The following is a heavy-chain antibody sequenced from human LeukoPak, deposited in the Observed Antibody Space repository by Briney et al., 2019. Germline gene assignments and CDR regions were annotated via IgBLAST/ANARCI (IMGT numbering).Heavy chain of an antibody. CDR1: GYTFTGYY. CDR2: ISPNSGGT. D-gene: IGHD3-9*01. V-gene: IGHV1-2*06. J-gene: IGHJ5*02. CDR3: ATLLDYDILTGYYNWFDP. Sequence: ASVKVSCKASGYTFTGYYMHWVRQAPGQGLEWMGRISPNSGGTNYAQKFQGRVTMTRDTSISTAYMELSRLRSDDTAVYYCATLLDYDILTGYYNWFDPWGQGTLVTVAS.